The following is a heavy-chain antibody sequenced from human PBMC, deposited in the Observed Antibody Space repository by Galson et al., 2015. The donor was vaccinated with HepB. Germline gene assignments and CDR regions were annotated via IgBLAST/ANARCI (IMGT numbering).Heavy chain of an antibody. D-gene: IGHD3-10*02. Sequence: SLRLSCAASGFTFSSYAMHWVRQAPGKGLEWVAVISYDGSNKYYADSVKGRFTISRDNSKNTLYLQMNSLRAEDTAVYYCARVMYYFDYWGQGTLVTVSS. J-gene: IGHJ4*02. CDR1: GFTFSSYA. CDR2: ISYDGSNK. V-gene: IGHV3-30-3*01. CDR3: ARVMYYFDY.